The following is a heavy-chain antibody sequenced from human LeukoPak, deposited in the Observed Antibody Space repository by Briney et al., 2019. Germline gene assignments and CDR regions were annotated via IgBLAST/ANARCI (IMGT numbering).Heavy chain of an antibody. D-gene: IGHD3-10*01. CDR2: ISGSGGST. CDR3: AKDVLLWFGEPPLDY. Sequence: GGSLRLSCAASGFTFSSYAMSWVRQAPGKGLEWVSAISGSGGSTYYADSVKGRFTISRDNSKNTLYLQMNSLRAEDTAVYYCAKDVLLWFGEPPLDYWGQGTLVTVSS. V-gene: IGHV3-23*01. J-gene: IGHJ4*02. CDR1: GFTFSSYA.